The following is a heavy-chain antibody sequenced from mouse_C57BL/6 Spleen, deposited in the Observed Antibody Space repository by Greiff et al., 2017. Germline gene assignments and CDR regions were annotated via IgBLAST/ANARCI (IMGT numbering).Heavy chain of an antibody. D-gene: IGHD2-4*01. CDR1: GFTFSSYA. CDR3: ARDGRLRQRFDY. J-gene: IGHJ2*01. Sequence: EVQGVESGGGLVKPGGSLKLSCAASGFTFSSYAMSWVRQTPEKRLEWVATISDGGSYTYYPDNVKGRFTISRDNAKNNLYLQMSHLKSEDTAMYYCARDGRLRQRFDYWGQGTTLTVSS. CDR2: ISDGGSYT. V-gene: IGHV5-4*01.